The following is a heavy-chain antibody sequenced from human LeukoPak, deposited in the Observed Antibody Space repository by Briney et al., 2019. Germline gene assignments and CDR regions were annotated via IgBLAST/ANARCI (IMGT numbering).Heavy chain of an antibody. CDR3: ARDANIRGVIGY. Sequence: SVKVSSKTSGYPFTTYDINWVRQATGQGLEWRGGIISIVGTANYAQKLQGRVTITADESTSTAYMELSSLRSEDTAVYYCARDANIRGVIGYWGQGTLVTVSS. CDR1: GYPFTTYD. V-gene: IGHV1-69*13. CDR2: IISIVGTA. J-gene: IGHJ4*02. D-gene: IGHD3-10*01.